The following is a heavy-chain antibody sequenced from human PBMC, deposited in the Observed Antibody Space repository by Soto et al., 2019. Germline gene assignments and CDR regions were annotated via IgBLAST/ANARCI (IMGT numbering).Heavy chain of an antibody. D-gene: IGHD5-12*01. CDR3: ARGTPITYWYFDL. Sequence: QVQLVQSGAEVTKPGASVKVSCKASGYTFTGYYMHWVLQAPGQGLEWMGWINPNSGGTNYAQKFQGWVTMTRDTSISTAYMELSRLRSDDTAVYYCARGTPITYWYFDLWGRGNLVTVSS. CDR1: GYTFTGYY. V-gene: IGHV1-2*04. J-gene: IGHJ2*01. CDR2: INPNSGGT.